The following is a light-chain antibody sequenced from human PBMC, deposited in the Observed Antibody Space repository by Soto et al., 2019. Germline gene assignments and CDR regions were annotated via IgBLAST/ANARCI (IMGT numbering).Light chain of an antibody. V-gene: IGLV1-40*01. CDR3: QSYDSSLSAYV. CDR1: SSNIGAGFD. CDR2: GNS. J-gene: IGLJ1*01. Sequence: SVLTHPPSVSGAPGQMVTISCTGSSSNIGAGFDVHWYQQLPGTAPKLLVYGNSNRPSGVPDRFSGSKSGTSASLAVTGLQAEDEADYYCQSYDSSLSAYVFGTGTKVTVL.